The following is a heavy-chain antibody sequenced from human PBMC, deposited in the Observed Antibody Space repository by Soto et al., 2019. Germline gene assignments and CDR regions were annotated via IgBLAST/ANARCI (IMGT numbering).Heavy chain of an antibody. CDR1: GFTFSSYG. J-gene: IGHJ5*02. Sequence: GGSLRLSCAASGFTFSSYGMHWVRQAPGKGLEWVAVISYDGSNKYYADSVKGRFTISRDNSKNTLYLQMNSLRAEDTAVYYCAKAPLTGTELLTVAWGQGTLVTVSS. D-gene: IGHD1-7*01. CDR3: AKAPLTGTELLTVA. CDR2: ISYDGSNK. V-gene: IGHV3-30*18.